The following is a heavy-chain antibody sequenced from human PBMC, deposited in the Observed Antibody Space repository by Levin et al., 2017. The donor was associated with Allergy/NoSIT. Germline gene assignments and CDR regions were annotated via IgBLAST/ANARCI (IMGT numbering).Heavy chain of an antibody. V-gene: IGHV4-28*01. J-gene: IGHJ4*02. Sequence: SETLSLTCAVSGTSISRGYWWGWIRQPPGKGLEWIGYIYYTGSTYYSPSLKSRVTMSVDMSRNQFSLKLSSVTAVDTAVYYCARTRDDYNVFEDWGQGTPVTVSS. CDR3: ARTRDDYNVFED. D-gene: IGHD5-24*01. CDR2: IYYTGST. CDR1: GTSISRGYW.